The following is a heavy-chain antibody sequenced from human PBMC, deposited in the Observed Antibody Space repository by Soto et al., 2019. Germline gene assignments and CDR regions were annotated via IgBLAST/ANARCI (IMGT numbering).Heavy chain of an antibody. CDR2: IYWDDDK. J-gene: IGHJ4*02. D-gene: IGHD3-22*01. V-gene: IGHV2-5*02. Sequence: QITLKESGPTLVKPTQTLTLTCTFSGFSLSTSGVGVGWIRQPPGKALEWLALIYWDDDKRYSPSLKSRLTITKDTSKNQVVLTMTNMDPVDTATYYCAHLPYYYDSSGYKNGGFDYWGQGTLVTVSS. CDR3: AHLPYYYDSSGYKNGGFDY. CDR1: GFSLSTSGVG.